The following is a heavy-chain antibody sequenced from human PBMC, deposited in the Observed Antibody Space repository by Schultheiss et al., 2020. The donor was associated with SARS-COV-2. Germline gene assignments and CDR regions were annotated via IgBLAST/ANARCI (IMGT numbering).Heavy chain of an antibody. V-gene: IGHV3-7*05. J-gene: IGHJ4*02. CDR2: IRQDGSDQ. Sequence: GGSLRLSCTASESYFSDYWMSWVRQAPGKGLEWVANIRQDGSDQYYVDSVKGRFTVSRDNAKKSLHLQMTYLRAEDTAVYYCAGGPPSAWWGQGALVTVSS. CDR1: ESYFSDYW. CDR3: AGGPPSAW.